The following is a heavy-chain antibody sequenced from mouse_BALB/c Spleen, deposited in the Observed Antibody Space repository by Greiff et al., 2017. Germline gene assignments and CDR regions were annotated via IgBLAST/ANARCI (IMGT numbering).Heavy chain of an antibody. V-gene: IGHV1-55*01. CDR3: ATGTAY. D-gene: IGHD4-1*01. CDR2: IYPGSGST. J-gene: IGHJ2*01. CDR1: GYNFTSYW. Sequence: QVQLQQPGAELVKPGTSVKLSCKASGYNFTSYWINWVKLRPGQGLEWIGDIYPGSGSTNYNEKFKSKATLTVDTSSSTAYMQLSSLASEDSALYYCATGTAYWGQGTTLTVSS.